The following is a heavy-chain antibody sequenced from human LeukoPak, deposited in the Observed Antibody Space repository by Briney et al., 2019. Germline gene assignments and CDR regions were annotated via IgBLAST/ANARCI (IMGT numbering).Heavy chain of an antibody. CDR2: ISSSSSYI. CDR3: AKEPGEGGSAFDY. V-gene: IGHV3-21*01. D-gene: IGHD3-16*01. Sequence: GGSLRLSCAASGFTFSSYSMNWVRQAPGKGLEWVSSISSSSSYIYYADSVKGRFTISRDNSKKTVYLQMSSLTIEDTAVYYCAKEPGEGGSAFDYWGQGTLVTVYS. J-gene: IGHJ4*02. CDR1: GFTFSSYS.